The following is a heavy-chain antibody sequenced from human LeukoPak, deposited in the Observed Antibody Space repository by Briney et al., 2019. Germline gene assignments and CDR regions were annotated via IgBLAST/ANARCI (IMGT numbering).Heavy chain of an antibody. D-gene: IGHD3-3*01. Sequence: ASVKVSCKVSGYTFTELSMHWVRQAPGKGLEWMGGFDPEDGETIYVQKFQGRVTMTEDTSTDIAYMELSSLRSEDTAVYYCATGPYDFWSGYYTAYWGQGTLVTVSS. J-gene: IGHJ4*02. V-gene: IGHV1-24*01. CDR2: FDPEDGET. CDR3: ATGPYDFWSGYYTAY. CDR1: GYTFTELS.